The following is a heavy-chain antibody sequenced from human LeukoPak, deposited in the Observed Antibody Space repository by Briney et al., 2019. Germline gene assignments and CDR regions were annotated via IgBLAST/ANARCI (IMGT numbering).Heavy chain of an antibody. J-gene: IGHJ3*02. V-gene: IGHV4-31*03. CDR1: SPSVCHGRHY. D-gene: IGHD2-2*01. Sequence: ENLSLTCHGTSPSVCHGRHYITYLRQHPANCLESSGYKYYSGSAKYNPSLKSRLTISIDTSKNQFSLQLSSVTAADTATYYCATPYCSGISCLDVFNMWGQGTRVTVSS. CDR2: KYYSGSA. CDR3: ATPYCSGISCLDVFNM.